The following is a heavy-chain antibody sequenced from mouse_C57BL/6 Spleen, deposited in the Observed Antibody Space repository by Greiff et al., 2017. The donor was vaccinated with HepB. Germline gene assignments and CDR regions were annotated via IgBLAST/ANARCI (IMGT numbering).Heavy chain of an antibody. CDR3: ARRWVRYFDY. D-gene: IGHD1-1*02. V-gene: IGHV1-50*01. CDR1: GYTFTSYW. CDR2: IDPSDSYT. Sequence: VQLQQSGAELVKPGASVKLSCKASGYTFTSYWMQWVNQRPGQGLEWIGEIDPSDSYTNSNQKFKGKATLTVDTSSSTAYMQLSSLTSEDSAVYYCARRWVRYFDYWGQGTTLTVSS. J-gene: IGHJ2*01.